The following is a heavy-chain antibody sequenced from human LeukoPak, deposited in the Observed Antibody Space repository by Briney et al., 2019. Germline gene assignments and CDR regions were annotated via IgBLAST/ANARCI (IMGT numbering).Heavy chain of an antibody. Sequence: GTSVKVSCKASGFTFTSSAMQWVRQARGQRLEWIGWIVVGSGVTNYAQKFQERVTITRDMSTRTAYMELSSLRSEDTAVYYCAASNDYGGYVGYWGQGTLVTVSS. CDR2: IVVGSGVT. V-gene: IGHV1-58*02. J-gene: IGHJ4*02. D-gene: IGHD4-17*01. CDR3: AASNDYGGYVGY. CDR1: GFTFTSSA.